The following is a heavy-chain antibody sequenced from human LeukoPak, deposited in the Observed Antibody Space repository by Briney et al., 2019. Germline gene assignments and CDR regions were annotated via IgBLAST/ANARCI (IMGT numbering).Heavy chain of an antibody. CDR2: SYSGGNA. D-gene: IGHD1-26*01. J-gene: IGHJ3*01. Sequence: SETLSLTCTVSGASPSAYYWSWIRQPPGKGLEWIGYSYSGGNANYNPSLKTRVTISIDTSENQFSLRLTSVTAAGAAVYFCAHSKRGGGYYINAFAVWGQGTLVTISS. CDR1: GASPSAYY. CDR3: AHSKRGGGYYINAFAV. V-gene: IGHV4-59*01.